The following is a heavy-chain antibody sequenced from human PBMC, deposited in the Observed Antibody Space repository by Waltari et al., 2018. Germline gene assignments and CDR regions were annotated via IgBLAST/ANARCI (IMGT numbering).Heavy chain of an antibody. CDR1: GGSISSNHYY. CDR2: ISYRRPT. Sequence: QLQLQESGPGLVKPSETLSPTCTVSGGSISSNHYYWGCIRQSQGKGLAWIGLISYRRPTYHHPSLPSRATIAVDTSQNQCSLELTSVIAADTAMYYCARQGDSYGFFDSWGLGTLVTISS. CDR3: ARQGDSYGFFDS. J-gene: IGHJ4*02. V-gene: IGHV4-39*01. D-gene: IGHD5-18*01.